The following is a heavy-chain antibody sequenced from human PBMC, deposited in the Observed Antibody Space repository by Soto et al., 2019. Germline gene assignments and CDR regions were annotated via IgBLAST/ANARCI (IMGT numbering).Heavy chain of an antibody. CDR3: ARGYSSSSAAFDY. D-gene: IGHD6-13*01. V-gene: IGHV3-30-3*01. J-gene: IGHJ4*02. CDR1: GFTFSSYA. CDR2: ISYDASNK. Sequence: QVQLVESGGGVVQPGRSLRLSCAASGFTFSSYAIHWVRQAPGKGLEGVALISYDASNKYYADSAKGRFIISRDNSKNTLYLQMNSLRAEDTAVYYCARGYSSSSAAFDYWCQGTLVTVSS.